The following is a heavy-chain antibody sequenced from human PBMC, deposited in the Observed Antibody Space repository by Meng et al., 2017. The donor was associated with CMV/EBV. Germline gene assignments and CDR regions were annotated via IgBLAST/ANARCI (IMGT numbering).Heavy chain of an antibody. J-gene: IGHJ5*02. D-gene: IGHD2-2*01. CDR3: ARDLMNCSSTSCANWFDP. Sequence: ESGPGLVKPSDALSLTCTVSGGYISSYYWSWIRQPAGKGLEWIGRIYTSGSTNYNPSLKSRVTMSVDTSKNQFSLKLSSVTAADTAVYYCARDLMNCSSTSCANWFDPWGQGTLVTVSS. CDR1: GGYISSYY. V-gene: IGHV4-4*07. CDR2: IYTSGST.